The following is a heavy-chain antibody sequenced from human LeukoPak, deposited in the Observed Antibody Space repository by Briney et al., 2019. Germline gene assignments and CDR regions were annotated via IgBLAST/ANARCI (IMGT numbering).Heavy chain of an antibody. J-gene: IGHJ6*03. Sequence: SVKVSCKASGYTFTNYGISWVRQAPGQGLEWMGGIIPIFGTANYAQKFQGRVTITADKSTSTAYMELSSLRSEDTAVYYCARSRRVAAKNYYYYMDVWGKGTTVTVSS. D-gene: IGHD2-15*01. V-gene: IGHV1-69*06. CDR2: IIPIFGTA. CDR3: ARSRRVAAKNYYYYMDV. CDR1: GYTFTNYG.